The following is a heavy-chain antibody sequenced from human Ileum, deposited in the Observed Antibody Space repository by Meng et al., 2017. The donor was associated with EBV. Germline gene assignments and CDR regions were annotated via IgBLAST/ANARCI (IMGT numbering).Heavy chain of an antibody. J-gene: IGHJ4*02. V-gene: IGHV4-30-2*01. CDR3: ARAHPVVYFFDY. D-gene: IGHD4-23*01. CDR2: IQHSGST. CDR1: GGSISRGGHP. Sequence: ESGSGLVIPSQTLSPPRAVSGGSISRGGHPWSWIRQPPGKGLEWIGDIQHSGSTYYNPSLKSRVTISVDRSRNQFSLKLSSVTAADTAVYYCARAHPVVYFFDYWGQGTLVTVSS.